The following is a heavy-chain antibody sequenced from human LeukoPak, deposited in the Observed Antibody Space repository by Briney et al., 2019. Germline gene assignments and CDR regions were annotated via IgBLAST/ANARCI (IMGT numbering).Heavy chain of an antibody. J-gene: IGHJ5*02. CDR2: ISAYNGNT. CDR1: GYTFTSYG. V-gene: IGHV1-18*01. D-gene: IGHD2-2*01. CDR3: ARVEGYCSSTSCQRGYWFDP. Sequence: ASVKVSCKASGYTFTSYGISWVRQAPGQGLEWMGWISAYNGNTNYAQKLQGRVTMTTDTSTSTAYMELRSLRSDDTAVYNCARVEGYCSSTSCQRGYWFDPWGRGTLVTVSS.